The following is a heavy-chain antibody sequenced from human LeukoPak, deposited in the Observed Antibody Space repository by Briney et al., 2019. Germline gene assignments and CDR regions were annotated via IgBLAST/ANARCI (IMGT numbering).Heavy chain of an antibody. V-gene: IGHV1-69*05. Sequence: SVKVSCKASGGTFSSYAISWVRQAPGQGLEWMGRIIPIFGTANYAQKFQGRVTITTDESTSTAYMELSSLRSEDTAVYSCASSVLGDWFDPWGQGTLVTVSS. CDR2: IIPIFGTA. CDR3: ASSVLGDWFDP. J-gene: IGHJ5*02. D-gene: IGHD2-8*01. CDR1: GGTFSSYA.